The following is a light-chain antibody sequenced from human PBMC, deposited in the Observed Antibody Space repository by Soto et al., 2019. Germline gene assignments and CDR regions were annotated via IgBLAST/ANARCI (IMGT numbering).Light chain of an antibody. J-gene: IGLJ1*01. CDR3: NSYTSRGNQV. Sequence: QSVLTQPASVSGSPGQSITISCTGTSGDVGGYDYVSWYQQSPGKAPKLIIYEVSKRPSGVTNRFSGSKSDNTASLTISGLQAEDEADYYCNSYTSRGNQVFGTGTKLTVL. CDR2: EVS. CDR1: SGDVGGYDY. V-gene: IGLV2-14*01.